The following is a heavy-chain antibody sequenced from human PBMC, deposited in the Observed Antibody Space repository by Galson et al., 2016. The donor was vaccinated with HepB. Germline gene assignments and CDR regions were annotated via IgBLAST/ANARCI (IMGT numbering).Heavy chain of an antibody. Sequence: ETLSLTCDVTGDSISTNNWWSWVRQAPGKGLEWIGEIYHGGATHYNPALESRVAMSVDKSKNQFSLRLTSVTAADTGVYYCAKNQDGRLVPSNWFDPWGQGTLVTVSS. D-gene: IGHD6-6*01. J-gene: IGHJ5*02. CDR2: IYHGGAT. CDR1: GDSISTNNW. V-gene: IGHV4-4*02. CDR3: AKNQDGRLVPSNWFDP.